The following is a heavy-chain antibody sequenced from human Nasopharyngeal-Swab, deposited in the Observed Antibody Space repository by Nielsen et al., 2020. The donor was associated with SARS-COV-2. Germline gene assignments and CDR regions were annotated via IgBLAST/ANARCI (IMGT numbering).Heavy chain of an antibody. D-gene: IGHD3-3*01. CDR1: GFTFSSYA. Sequence: GGSLRLSCAASGFTFSSYAMHWVRQAPGKGLEWVAVISYDGSNKYYADSVKGRFTISRDNSKNTLYLQMNSLRAEDTAVYYCARGEWLLHDYWGQGTLVTVSS. CDR2: ISYDGSNK. CDR3: ARGEWLLHDY. J-gene: IGHJ4*02. V-gene: IGHV3-30*04.